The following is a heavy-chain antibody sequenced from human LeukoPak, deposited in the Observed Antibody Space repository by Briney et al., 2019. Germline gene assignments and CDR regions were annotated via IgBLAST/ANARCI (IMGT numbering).Heavy chain of an antibody. D-gene: IGHD6-13*01. J-gene: IGHJ4*02. V-gene: IGHV3-9*01. CDR3: AKDLVPGAAAGPGDY. CDR1: GFTFDDYA. Sequence: GRSLRLSCAASGFTFDDYAMHWVRQAPGKGLEWVSGISWNSGSIGYADSVKGRFTISRDNAKNSLYLQMNSLRAEDTAVYYCAKDLVPGAAAGPGDYWGQGTLVTVSS. CDR2: ISWNSGSI.